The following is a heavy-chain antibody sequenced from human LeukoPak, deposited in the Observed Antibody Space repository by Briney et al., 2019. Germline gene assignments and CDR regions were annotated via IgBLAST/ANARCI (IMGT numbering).Heavy chain of an antibody. V-gene: IGHV4-61*02. CDR2: IYHSGST. D-gene: IGHD4-23*01. CDR1: GGSISSGSYY. CDR3: ARVHGGKRGGCFDY. J-gene: IGHJ4*02. Sequence: SQTLSLTCTVSGGSISSGSYYWSWIRQPAGKGLEWIGSIYHSGSTYYNPSLKSRVTISVDTSKNQFSLKLSSVTAADTAVYYCARVHGGKRGGCFDYWGQGTLVTVSS.